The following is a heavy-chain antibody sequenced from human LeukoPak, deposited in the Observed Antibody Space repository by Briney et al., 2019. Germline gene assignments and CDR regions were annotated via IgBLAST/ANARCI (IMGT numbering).Heavy chain of an antibody. Sequence: ASVTVSCKASGYTFTGYYMHWVRQAPGQGLEWMGWINPNSGGTNYAQKFQGRVTMTRDTSISTAYMEMSRLGSDDAAVYYCARLSGSGTWDGNEVDYWGQGTLVTVSS. CDR1: GYTFTGYY. J-gene: IGHJ4*02. CDR2: INPNSGGT. CDR3: ARLSGSGTWDGNEVDY. D-gene: IGHD3-10*01. V-gene: IGHV1-2*02.